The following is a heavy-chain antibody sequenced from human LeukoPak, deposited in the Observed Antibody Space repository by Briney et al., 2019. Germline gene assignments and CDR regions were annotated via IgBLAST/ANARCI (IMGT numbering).Heavy chain of an antibody. CDR1: GGSISSYY. Sequence: SETLSLTCTVSGGSISSYYWSWIRQSPGKGLEWIGYIYYSGSTNYNPSLKSRVTISVDTSKNQFSLKLSSVTAADTAVYYCARGGIAVYQYWGQGTLVTVSS. D-gene: IGHD6-19*01. CDR3: ARGGIAVYQY. V-gene: IGHV4-59*01. CDR2: IYYSGST. J-gene: IGHJ4*02.